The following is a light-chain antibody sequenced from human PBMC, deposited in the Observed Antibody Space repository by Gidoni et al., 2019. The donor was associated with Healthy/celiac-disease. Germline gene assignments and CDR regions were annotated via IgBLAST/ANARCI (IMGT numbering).Light chain of an antibody. CDR2: KDS. J-gene: IGLJ2*01. CDR3: QSADSSGTYVV. Sequence: SYELTQPPPASVSPGQTARITCSGDALPKQYAYWYQQKPGQAPVLVIYKDSERPSGIPERFSGSSSGTTVTLTISGVQAEVEADYYCQSADSSGTYVVFGGGTKLTVL. CDR1: ALPKQY. V-gene: IGLV3-25*02.